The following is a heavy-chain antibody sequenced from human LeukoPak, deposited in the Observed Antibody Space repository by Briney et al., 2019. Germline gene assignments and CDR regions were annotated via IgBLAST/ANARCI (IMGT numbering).Heavy chain of an antibody. V-gene: IGHV1-46*01. Sequence: ASVKVSCKASGYTFTSYYMHWVRQAPGQGLEWMGIINPSGGSTSYAQKFQGRVTMTRDMSTSTVYMELSSLRSEDTAVYYCARDFVGGYSGHDLVYWGQGTLVTVSS. J-gene: IGHJ4*02. CDR2: INPSGGST. CDR3: ARDFVGGYSGHDLVY. CDR1: GYTFTSYY. D-gene: IGHD5-12*01.